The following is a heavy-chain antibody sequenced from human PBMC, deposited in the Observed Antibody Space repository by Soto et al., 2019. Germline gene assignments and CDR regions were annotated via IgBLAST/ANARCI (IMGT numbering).Heavy chain of an antibody. V-gene: IGHV4-34*01. CDR3: ARGRRRNPSYYYYYYGMDV. CDR2: INDSGST. D-gene: IGHD6-6*01. J-gene: IGHJ6*02. CDR1: GGSFSGYY. Sequence: QVQLQQWGAGLLKPSETLSLTCAVYGGSFSGYYWSWIRQPPGKGLEWIGEINDSGSTNYNPSIKSRVTISGDTSKNQSSLKLSSVTAADTALYYCARGRRRNPSYYYYYYGMDVWGQGTTVTVSS.